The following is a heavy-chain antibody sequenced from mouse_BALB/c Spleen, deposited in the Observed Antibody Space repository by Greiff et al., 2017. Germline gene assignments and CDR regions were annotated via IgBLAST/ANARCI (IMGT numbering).Heavy chain of an antibody. CDR1: GYTFTSYT. V-gene: IGHV1-4*01. Sequence: VQVVESGAELARPGASVKMSCKASGYTFTSYTMHWVKQRPGQGLEWIGYINPSSGYTNYNQKFKDKATLTADKSSSTAYMQLSSLTSEDSAVYYCARSHYDRQEAWFAYWGQGTLVTVSA. J-gene: IGHJ3*01. D-gene: IGHD2-4*01. CDR3: ARSHYDRQEAWFAY. CDR2: INPSSGYT.